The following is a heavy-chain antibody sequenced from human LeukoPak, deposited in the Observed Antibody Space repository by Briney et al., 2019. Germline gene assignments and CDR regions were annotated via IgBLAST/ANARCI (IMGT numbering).Heavy chain of an antibody. CDR2: INPNSGGT. V-gene: IGHV1-2*02. J-gene: IGHJ5*02. CDR3: ARGDAAAGTESRQNWFDP. CDR1: GYTFTGYY. D-gene: IGHD6-13*01. Sequence: ASVKVSCKASGYTFTGYYMHWERQAPGQGLEWMGWINPNSGGTIFAEKFQGRVTMTRDTSISTAYMELSRLTSDDTAVYYCARGDAAAGTESRQNWFDPWGQGTLVTVSS.